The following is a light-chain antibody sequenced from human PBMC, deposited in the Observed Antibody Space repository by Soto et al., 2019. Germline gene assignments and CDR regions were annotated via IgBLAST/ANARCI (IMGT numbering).Light chain of an antibody. V-gene: IGKV1-17*01. CDR1: QDIRID. CDR3: LQHNNYPPT. Sequence: DIQMTQSPSSLSASVGDRVTITCRASQDIRIDLGWFQQKPGKAPKRLIYAASSLQSGVPSRFSGSGSGTDFTLTISSLQPEDFATYYCLQHNNYPPTFGQGTKVEI. CDR2: AAS. J-gene: IGKJ1*01.